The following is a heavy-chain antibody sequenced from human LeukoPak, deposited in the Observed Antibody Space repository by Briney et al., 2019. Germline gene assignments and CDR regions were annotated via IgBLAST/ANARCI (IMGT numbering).Heavy chain of an antibody. D-gene: IGHD2-15*01. CDR3: ARGGGTFAI. J-gene: IGHJ3*02. CDR2: IWYDGSNK. V-gene: IGHV3-33*01. Sequence: GGSLRLSCAASGFTFSSYGMHWVRQAPAKGLEWVAVIWYDGSNKYYADSVKGRFTIPRDNSKNTLYLQMNSLRAEDTAVYYCARGGGTFAIWGLGTMVTVSS. CDR1: GFTFSSYG.